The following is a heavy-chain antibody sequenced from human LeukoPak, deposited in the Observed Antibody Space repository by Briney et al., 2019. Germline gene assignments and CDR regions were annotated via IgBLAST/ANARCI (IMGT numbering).Heavy chain of an antibody. CDR1: GGSFDSMSYY. J-gene: IGHJ4*02. D-gene: IGHD2-15*01. V-gene: IGHV4-39*01. Sequence: PSETLSLTCTVSGGSFDSMSYYWGWVRQPPGKGLEWIGSIYHSGSTEYNPSLKSRVAISVDTSKNQFSLILHSVAAPDTAVYYCARRSEFDNTHYHYFDYWGQGDLVTVSS. CDR3: ARRSEFDNTHYHYFDY. CDR2: IYHSGST.